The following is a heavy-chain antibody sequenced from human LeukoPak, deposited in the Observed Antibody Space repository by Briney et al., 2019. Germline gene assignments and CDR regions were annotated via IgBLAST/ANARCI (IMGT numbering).Heavy chain of an antibody. J-gene: IGHJ4*02. CDR1: GFTFSSYG. V-gene: IGHV3-48*04. CDR2: ISSSGHTT. Sequence: PGGSLRLSCAASGFTFSSYGMHWVRQAPGKGLEWVSYISSSGHTTHYADSVKGRFTISRDNAKKTLYLQMNSLRAEDTAVYYCARGDYYDTSGYYGTGDYWGQGTLVTVSS. D-gene: IGHD3-22*01. CDR3: ARGDYYDTSGYYGTGDY.